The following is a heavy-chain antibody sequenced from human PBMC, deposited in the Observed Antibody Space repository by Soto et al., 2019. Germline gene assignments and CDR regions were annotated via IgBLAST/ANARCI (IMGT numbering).Heavy chain of an antibody. D-gene: IGHD6-6*01. CDR1: GGTFSSYT. J-gene: IGHJ6*03. CDR2: IIPILGIA. Sequence: ASVKVSCKASGGTFSSYTISWVRQAPGQGLEWMGRIIPILGIANYAQKFQGRVTITADKSTSTAYMELSSLRSEDTAVYYCARETSSSDNYYYYMDVWGKGTTVTVSS. CDR3: ARETSSSDNYYYYMDV. V-gene: IGHV1-69*04.